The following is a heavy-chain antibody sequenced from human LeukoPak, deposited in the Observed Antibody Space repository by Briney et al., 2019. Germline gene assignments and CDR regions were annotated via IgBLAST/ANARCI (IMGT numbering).Heavy chain of an antibody. J-gene: IGHJ4*02. Sequence: GASVKVSCKTSGYTFTGYYMHWVRQAPGQGLEWMGWINPNNGGTNYAQKFQGRVTMTRDTSISTAYMELSRLRSDDTAVYYCAREMTTIENDYWGQGTLVTVSS. V-gene: IGHV1-2*02. D-gene: IGHD5-24*01. CDR1: GYTFTGYY. CDR2: INPNNGGT. CDR3: AREMTTIENDY.